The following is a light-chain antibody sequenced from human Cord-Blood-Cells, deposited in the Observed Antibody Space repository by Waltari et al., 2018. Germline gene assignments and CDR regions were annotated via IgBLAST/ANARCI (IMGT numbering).Light chain of an antibody. CDR3: QQSYSTPWT. Sequence: DIQMTQSPSSLSASVGDRVTITCRASQSISSYLNWYQQKPGKAPKLLFYATYSFQRWVPSRLSVRGSGTDFTLTISSLQPEDFATYYCQQSYSTPWTFGQGTKVEIK. CDR2: ATY. CDR1: QSISSY. V-gene: IGKV1-39*01. J-gene: IGKJ1*01.